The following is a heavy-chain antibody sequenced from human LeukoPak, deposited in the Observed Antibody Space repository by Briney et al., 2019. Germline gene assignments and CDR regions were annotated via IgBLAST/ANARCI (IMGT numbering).Heavy chain of an antibody. Sequence: GGSLRLSCAAPGFTFSSYAMSWVRQAPGKGLEWVSAISGSGGSTYYADSVKGRFTISRDNSKNTLYLQMNSLRAEDTAVYYCAKDGIMVVAATPVDYWGQGTLVTVSS. CDR1: GFTFSSYA. J-gene: IGHJ4*02. CDR3: AKDGIMVVAATPVDY. D-gene: IGHD2-15*01. CDR2: ISGSGGST. V-gene: IGHV3-23*01.